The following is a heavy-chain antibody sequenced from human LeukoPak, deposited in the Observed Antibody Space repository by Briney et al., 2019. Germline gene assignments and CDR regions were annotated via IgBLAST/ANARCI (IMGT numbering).Heavy chain of an antibody. J-gene: IGHJ3*02. CDR3: ARDKDQLLSEELDALDI. CDR1: GGSISSVNYY. Sequence: PSETLSLTCTVSGGSISSVNYYWSWIRQPAGKGLEWIGRIYTSGSTNYNPSLKSRVTISVDTSKNQFSLKLSSVTAADTAVYYCARDKDQLLSEELDALDIWGQGTMVTVSS. D-gene: IGHD2-2*01. V-gene: IGHV4-61*02. CDR2: IYTSGST.